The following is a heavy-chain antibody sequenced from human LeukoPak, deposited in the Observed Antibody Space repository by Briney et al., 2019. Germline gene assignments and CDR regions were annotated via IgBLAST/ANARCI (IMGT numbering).Heavy chain of an antibody. CDR3: ARSFEYSSTSWDYYYYMDV. Sequence: GASVKVFRKASGGTFSSYTISWARQAPGQGLEWMGGNIPIFGTANYTQKFQGRVTITTAESTSTAYMELRSLRSEDTGVYYWARSFEYSSTSWDYYYYMDVWGKGTTVTVSS. CDR2: NIPIFGTA. V-gene: IGHV1-69*05. CDR1: GGTFSSYT. D-gene: IGHD6-6*01. J-gene: IGHJ6*03.